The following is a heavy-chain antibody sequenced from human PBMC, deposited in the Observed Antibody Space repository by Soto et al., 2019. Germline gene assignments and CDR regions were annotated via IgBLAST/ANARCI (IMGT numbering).Heavy chain of an antibody. V-gene: IGHV1-46*01. CDR2: INPSGGST. CDR1: GYTFTSYY. J-gene: IGHJ5*02. Sequence: ASVKVSCKASGYTFTSYYMHWVRRAPGQGLEWMGIINPSGGSTSYAQKFQGRVTMNRNTSISTAYMELSSLRYEDTAVYYCARGRGGGSCFSGCNHWGQGTLVTVSS. D-gene: IGHD2-15*01. CDR3: ARGRGGGSCFSGCNH.